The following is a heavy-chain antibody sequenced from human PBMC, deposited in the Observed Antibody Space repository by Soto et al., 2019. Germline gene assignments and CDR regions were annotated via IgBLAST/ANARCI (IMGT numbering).Heavy chain of an antibody. J-gene: IGHJ6*01. CDR1: GFTFSSYS. V-gene: IGHV3-48*02. D-gene: IGHD6-13*01. CDR3: AREGYSSSWYVSNYYSYSDMDM. CDR2: ISSSSSTI. Sequence: PGVSLRLSCAASGFTFSSYSMNWVRQAPGKGLEWVSYISSSSSTIYYADSVKGRFTITRDNAKNSLYLQMNSLRDEDTAVYYCAREGYSSSWYVSNYYSYSDMDMWGQGATVTISS.